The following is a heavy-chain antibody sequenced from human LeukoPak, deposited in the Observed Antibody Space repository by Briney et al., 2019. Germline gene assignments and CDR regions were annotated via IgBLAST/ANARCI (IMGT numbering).Heavy chain of an antibody. V-gene: IGHV3-23*01. J-gene: IGHJ4*02. CDR1: GFTFSSHA. CDR2: IGKGGASP. D-gene: IGHD3-10*01. CDR3: AKDRGFYGSATYYFDY. Sequence: GGSLRLSCAASGFTFSSHAMNWVRQAPGKGLEWVSGIGKGGASPHYADSVKGRFTISRDNSKNTLFLQMNSLRAEDTAVYFCAKDRGFYGSATYYFDYWGQGTMVTVSS.